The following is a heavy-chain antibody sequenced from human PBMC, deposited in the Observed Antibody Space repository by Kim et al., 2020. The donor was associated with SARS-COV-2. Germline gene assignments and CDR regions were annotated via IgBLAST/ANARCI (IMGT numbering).Heavy chain of an antibody. CDR2: ISSSGGNT. Sequence: GGSLRLSCAASGFTFSSYAVNWVRQAPGKGLEWVSAISSSGGNTYYADSVKGRFTISRDNSKNTLYLQMNSLRAEDTAVYYCAKDRRLYYDFWSGYDRPRDGMDVWGQVTMVTVSS. CDR3: AKDRRLYYDFWSGYDRPRDGMDV. CDR1: GFTFSSYA. V-gene: IGHV3-23*01. D-gene: IGHD3-3*01. J-gene: IGHJ6*02.